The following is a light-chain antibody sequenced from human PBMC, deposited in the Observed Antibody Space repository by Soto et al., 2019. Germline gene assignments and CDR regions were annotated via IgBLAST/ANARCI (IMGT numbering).Light chain of an antibody. V-gene: IGLV1-44*01. CDR2: GNN. Sequence: LTQPPSASGTPGQRVTISCSGSTSNIGSNSVNWYQHLPGTAPKVLVYGNNQRPSGVPARFSGSKSGTSASLGISGLQSEDEADYYCASWDDSLNGWVFGGGTKLTVL. CDR1: TSNIGSNS. J-gene: IGLJ3*02. CDR3: ASWDDSLNGWV.